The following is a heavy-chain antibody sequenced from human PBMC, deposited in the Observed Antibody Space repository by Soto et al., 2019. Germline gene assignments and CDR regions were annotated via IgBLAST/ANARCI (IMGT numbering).Heavy chain of an antibody. D-gene: IGHD1-26*01. CDR1: GFAFSSYA. V-gene: IGHV3-23*01. CDR2: ISGSTSGT. J-gene: IGHJ4*01. CDR3: AKDLGFSDPFDY. Sequence: EVQLLESGGGLVQPGGSLRLYCAASGFAFSSYAMSWVRQAPGKGLEWVSSISGSTSGTYYADAVKGRFTISRDNSNNTLYLQTNSLRAEDTAVYYCAKDLGFSDPFDYWGPGALVTVSS.